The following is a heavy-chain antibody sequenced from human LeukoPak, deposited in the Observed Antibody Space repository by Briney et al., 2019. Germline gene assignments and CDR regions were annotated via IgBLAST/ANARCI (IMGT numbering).Heavy chain of an antibody. J-gene: IGHJ4*02. CDR1: GYTFSDYY. D-gene: IGHD3-10*01. V-gene: IGHV1-2*02. Sequence: ASVKVSCKASGYTFSDYYMHWVRQAPGQGPEWMGWINPSSGGTNYAPKFQGRVTMTRDTSITTAYMELSRLRSDDTAVYYCARPDYYGSGGYYFSWGQGTLVTVSS. CDR2: INPSSGGT. CDR3: ARPDYYGSGGYYFS.